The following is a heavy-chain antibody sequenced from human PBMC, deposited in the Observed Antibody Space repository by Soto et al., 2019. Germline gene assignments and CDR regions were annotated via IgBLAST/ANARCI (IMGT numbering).Heavy chain of an antibody. J-gene: IGHJ6*01. CDR2: IYPGDSYT. Sequence: PVESMTISCKVYGYSFTSYWIVWVLQMPGKGLEWMGIIYPGDSYTRYSPSFQGQVTISADKSISTAYLQWSSLKASDTAMYYCARGDFLTGYYKYYYYGMDVWGQGTTVTVSS. V-gene: IGHV5-51*01. CDR3: ARGDFLTGYYKYYYYGMDV. D-gene: IGHD3-9*01. CDR1: GYSFTSYW.